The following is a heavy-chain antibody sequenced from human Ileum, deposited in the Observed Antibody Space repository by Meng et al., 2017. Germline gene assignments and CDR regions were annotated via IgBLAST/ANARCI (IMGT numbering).Heavy chain of an antibody. D-gene: IGHD3-9*01. Sequence: QVQLVQPGAAVKKPGASVKVSCKASGYTLTRYAMHWVRQAPGQRLEWMGWINTGNGDAKYSQRFQGRVTITRDTSASTVYMELSSLRSEDTTVYYCARGHQNYDILTGSYWGQGTLVTVSS. V-gene: IGHV1-3*04. J-gene: IGHJ4*02. CDR1: GYTLTRYA. CDR2: INTGNGDA. CDR3: ARGHQNYDILTGSY.